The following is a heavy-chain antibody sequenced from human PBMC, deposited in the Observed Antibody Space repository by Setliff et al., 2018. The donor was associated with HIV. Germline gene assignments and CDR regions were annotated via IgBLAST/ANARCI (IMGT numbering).Heavy chain of an antibody. Sequence: PGGSLSLSCAASGFTFDDYGMSWVRQAPGKGLEWVANIKQDGSEKHYADSVRGRLTISRDNAKNSLYLQMDSLRVEDTAVYYCASLSSPLDYWGQGTLVTVSS. CDR2: IKQDGSEK. D-gene: IGHD6-19*01. J-gene: IGHJ4*02. CDR1: GFTFDDYG. V-gene: IGHV3-7*03. CDR3: ASLSSPLDY.